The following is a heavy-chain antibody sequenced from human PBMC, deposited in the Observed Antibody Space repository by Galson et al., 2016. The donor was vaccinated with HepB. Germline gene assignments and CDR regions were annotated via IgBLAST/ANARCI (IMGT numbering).Heavy chain of an antibody. CDR1: GGSISSSSYY. Sequence: LSLTCTVSGGSISSSSYYWGWIRQPPGKGLEWIGSIYYSGSTYYNPSLKSRVTISVDTSKNQFSLRLSSVTAADTAVYYCARQRGSPAAMGWFDPRGQGTPVTVFS. V-gene: IGHV4-39*01. D-gene: IGHD2-2*01. CDR2: IYYSGST. J-gene: IGHJ5*02. CDR3: ARQRGSPAAMGWFDP.